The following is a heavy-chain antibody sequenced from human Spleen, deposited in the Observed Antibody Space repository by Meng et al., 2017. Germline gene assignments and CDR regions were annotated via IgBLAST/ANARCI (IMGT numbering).Heavy chain of an antibody. CDR3: AKALGYGDYVSNYYYGMDV. CDR2: IYSGGST. D-gene: IGHD4-17*01. J-gene: IGHJ6*02. CDR1: GFTVSSNY. Sequence: GESLKISCAASGFTVSSNYMSWVRQAPGKGLEWVSVIYSGGSTYYADSVKGRFTISRDNSKNTLYLQMNSLRAEDTAVYYCAKALGYGDYVSNYYYGMDVWGQGTTVTVSS. V-gene: IGHV3-53*01.